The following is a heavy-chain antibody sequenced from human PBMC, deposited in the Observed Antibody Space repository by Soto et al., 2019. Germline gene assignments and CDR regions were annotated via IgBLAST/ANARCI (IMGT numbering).Heavy chain of an antibody. Sequence: EVQLLESGGGLVQRGGSLRLSCAASGFAFSRYAMSWVRQAPGKGLEWVSAISGSGDNTFYADSVKGRFTISRVNSRNTLSLQMTSLRVEDTAVYYCAKDENSANSFFDVFDIWGRVTQVTVSS. CDR2: ISGSGDNT. V-gene: IGHV3-23*01. CDR3: AKDENSANSFFDVFDI. J-gene: IGHJ3*02. D-gene: IGHD1-26*01. CDR1: GFAFSRYA.